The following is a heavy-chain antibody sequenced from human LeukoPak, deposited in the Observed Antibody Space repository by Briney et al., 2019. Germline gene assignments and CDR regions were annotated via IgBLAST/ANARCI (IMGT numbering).Heavy chain of an antibody. V-gene: IGHV4-59*01. CDR3: ATGYSSSWYPFWFDP. J-gene: IGHJ5*02. CDR1: GGSISSYY. D-gene: IGHD6-13*01. CDR2: IYYSGST. Sequence: PSETLSLTCTVSGGSISSYYWSWIRQPPGKGLEWIGYIYYSGSTNYNPSLKSRVTISVDTSKNQFSLKLSSVTAADTAVYYCATGYSSSWYPFWFDPWGQGTLVTVSS.